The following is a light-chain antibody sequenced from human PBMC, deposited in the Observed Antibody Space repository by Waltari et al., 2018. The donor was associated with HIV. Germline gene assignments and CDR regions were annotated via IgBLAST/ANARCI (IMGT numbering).Light chain of an antibody. CDR1: LDIGNE. CDR3: LQHNTYPWT. V-gene: IGKV1-17*01. Sequence: DIQMTQSPSSLSASLGDRVTITCRASLDIGNELGWYQQKPGNAPKRLIYSASKLQSGVPSRFSGTGSGAEFTLTISSLQSEDFATYYCLQHNTYPWTFGQGTKVEIK. CDR2: SAS. J-gene: IGKJ1*01.